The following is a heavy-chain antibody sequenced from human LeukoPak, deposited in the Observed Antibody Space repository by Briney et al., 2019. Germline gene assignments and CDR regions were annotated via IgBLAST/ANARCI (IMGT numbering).Heavy chain of an antibody. CDR3: ASGHLLGASYGLFDY. CDR2: ISYDGSNK. J-gene: IGHJ4*02. D-gene: IGHD1-26*01. V-gene: IGHV3-30*04. CDR1: GVTFSSYA. Sequence: GGSLRLSCAASGVTFSSYAMHWVRQAPGKGLEWVAVISYDGSNKYYADSVKGRFTISGDNSKNTLYLQMNSLRAEDTAVYYCASGHLLGASYGLFDYWGQGTLVTVSS.